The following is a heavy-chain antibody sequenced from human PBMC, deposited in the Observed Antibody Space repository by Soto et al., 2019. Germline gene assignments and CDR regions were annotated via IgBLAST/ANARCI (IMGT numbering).Heavy chain of an antibody. CDR2: INPSGGST. D-gene: IGHD2-21*02. V-gene: IGHV1-46*01. CDR1: GYTFTSYY. J-gene: IGHJ4*02. Sequence: QVQLVQSGAEVKKPGASVKVSCKASGYTFTSYYMHWVRQATGQGLEWMGIINPSGGSTSYAQKFQGRVTMTRDTSTGTFYLELSSMRYEDTAVYYCARGVFSIVVVPARHFDYWGQGTLVTVSS. CDR3: ARGVFSIVVVPARHFDY.